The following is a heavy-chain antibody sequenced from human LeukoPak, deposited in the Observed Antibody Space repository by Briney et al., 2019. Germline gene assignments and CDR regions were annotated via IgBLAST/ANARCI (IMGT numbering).Heavy chain of an antibody. V-gene: IGHV3-30*02. J-gene: IGHJ3*02. Sequence: AGGSLRLSCAASGFTFSSYGMHWVRQAPGKGLEWVAFIRYDGSNKYYADSVKGRFTISRDNSKNTLYLQMDSLRAEDTAVYYCAKDSGDWTAVRPMNAFDIWGQGTMVTVSS. CDR3: AKDSGDWTAVRPMNAFDI. CDR1: GFTFSSYG. D-gene: IGHD6-19*01. CDR2: IRYDGSNK.